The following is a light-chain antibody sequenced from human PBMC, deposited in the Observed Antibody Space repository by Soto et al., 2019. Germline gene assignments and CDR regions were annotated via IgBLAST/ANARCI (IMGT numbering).Light chain of an antibody. CDR1: QSVSSY. J-gene: IGKJ5*01. Sequence: EIVLTQSPATLSLSPGDRATLSCRASQSVSSYLAWYQQKPGQAPRLLIYDASNRATGIPARFSGSGSGTDFTLTISSLEPEDFAVYYCQKRSNSNPFGQGTRLEIK. CDR2: DAS. V-gene: IGKV3-11*01. CDR3: QKRSNSNP.